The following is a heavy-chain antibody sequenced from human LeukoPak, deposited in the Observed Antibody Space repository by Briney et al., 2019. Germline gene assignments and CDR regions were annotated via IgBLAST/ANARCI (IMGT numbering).Heavy chain of an antibody. V-gene: IGHV3-74*01. D-gene: IGHD1-26*01. Sequence: GGSLRLSCAASGFTFSRFWMHWVRQAPGKGLVWVSRINTDGSNTIYADSVKGRFTISRDNAKNTLYLQINSLRAEDTAVYYCARDQSIAGPTTADYWGQGTLVTVSS. CDR3: ARDQSIAGPTTADY. CDR1: GFTFSRFW. J-gene: IGHJ4*02. CDR2: INTDGSNT.